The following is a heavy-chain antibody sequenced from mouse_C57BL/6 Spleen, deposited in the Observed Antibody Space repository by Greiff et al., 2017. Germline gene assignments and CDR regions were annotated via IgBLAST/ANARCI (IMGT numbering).Heavy chain of an antibody. CDR2: LYPGSGNT. Sequence: QVQLQQSGPELVKPGASVKISCKASGYSFTSYYIHWVKQRPGQGLEWIGWLYPGSGNTKYNEKFKGKATLTADTSSSTAYMQLSSLTSEDSAVYYCARGDFRFAYWGQGTLVTVSA. D-gene: IGHD3-3*01. J-gene: IGHJ3*01. V-gene: IGHV1-66*01. CDR3: ARGDFRFAY. CDR1: GYSFTSYY.